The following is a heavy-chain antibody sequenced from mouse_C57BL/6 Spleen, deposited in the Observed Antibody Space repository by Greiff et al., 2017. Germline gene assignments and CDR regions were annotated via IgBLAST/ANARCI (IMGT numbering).Heavy chain of an antibody. Sequence: VQLQQSGPELVKPGASVKISCKASGYSFTGYYMNWVKQSPEKSLEWIGEINPSTGGTTYNQKFKAKATLTVDKSSSTAYMQLKSLTSEDSAVYYCARGPLFDYWGQGTTLTVSS. CDR2: INPSTGGT. V-gene: IGHV1-42*01. CDR3: ARGPLFDY. J-gene: IGHJ2*01. CDR1: GYSFTGYY.